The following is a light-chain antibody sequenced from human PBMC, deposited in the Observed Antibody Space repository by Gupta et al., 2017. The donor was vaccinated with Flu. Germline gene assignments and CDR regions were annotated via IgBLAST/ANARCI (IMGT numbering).Light chain of an antibody. CDR3: QQRRNWPRYT. CDR2: DAF. Sequence: EIVLTQSPATLSLSPGARATISCRSSQRVSSYLAWYQQKPCQPPRLLIYDAFNSATGVPARFSGSGSWTDVTLTISSLEPEDFAVYYCQQRRNWPRYTFGQGTKLEIK. V-gene: IGKV3-11*01. J-gene: IGKJ2*01. CDR1: QRVSSY.